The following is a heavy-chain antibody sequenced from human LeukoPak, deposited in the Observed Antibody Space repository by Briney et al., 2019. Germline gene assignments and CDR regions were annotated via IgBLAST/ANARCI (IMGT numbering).Heavy chain of an antibody. Sequence: GGSLRLSCAASGFTFSSYEMNWVRQAPGKGLEWVSSIGSSSGYIYYADSVKGRFTISRDNAKNSLYLKTNSLRAEDTAVYYCARDRTTGSSGYYPIDYWGQGTLVTVSS. CDR3: ARDRTTGSSGYYPIDY. CDR2: IGSSSGYI. CDR1: GFTFSSYE. J-gene: IGHJ4*02. D-gene: IGHD3-22*01. V-gene: IGHV3-21*01.